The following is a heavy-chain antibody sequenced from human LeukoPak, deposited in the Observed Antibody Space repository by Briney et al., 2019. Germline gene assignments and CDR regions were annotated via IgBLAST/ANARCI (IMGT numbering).Heavy chain of an antibody. CDR3: ASQQQLVHQRTFDY. Sequence: ASVKVSCKACGYTFTSYYMHWMRQAPGQGLEWMGIINPSGGSTSYAQKFQGRVTMTRDMSTSTVYMELSSLRSEDTAVYYCASQQQLVHQRTFDYWGQGTLVTVSS. CDR1: GYTFTSYY. J-gene: IGHJ4*02. D-gene: IGHD6-13*01. CDR2: INPSGGST. V-gene: IGHV1-46*01.